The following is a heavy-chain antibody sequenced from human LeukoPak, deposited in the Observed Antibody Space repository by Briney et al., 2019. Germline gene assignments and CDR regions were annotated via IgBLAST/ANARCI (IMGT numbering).Heavy chain of an antibody. D-gene: IGHD3-22*01. CDR1: GFIFRSYG. J-gene: IGHJ4*02. CDR3: AKDNDYDSSGYTEGFFDY. Sequence: GGPLRLSCAASGFIFRSYGVHWVRQAPGKAVERVAFIRCDGSNKYYADSVKGRFTISRDNSKNTLYLQMNSLRAEDTAVYYCAKDNDYDSSGYTEGFFDYWGQGTLVTVSS. CDR2: IRCDGSNK. V-gene: IGHV3-30*02.